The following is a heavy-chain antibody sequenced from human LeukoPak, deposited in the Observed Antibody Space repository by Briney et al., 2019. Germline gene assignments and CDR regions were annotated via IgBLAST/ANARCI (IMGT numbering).Heavy chain of an antibody. CDR3: AGGGSGSYYKSWVGYFDY. Sequence: SVKVSCKASGGTFSSYAISWVRQAPGQGLEWMGRIIPIFGTANYAQKFQGRVTITTDESTSTAYMELSSLRSEDTAVYYCAGGGSGSYYKSWVGYFDYWGQGTLATVSS. CDR1: GGTFSSYA. J-gene: IGHJ4*02. V-gene: IGHV1-69*05. D-gene: IGHD3-10*01. CDR2: IIPIFGTA.